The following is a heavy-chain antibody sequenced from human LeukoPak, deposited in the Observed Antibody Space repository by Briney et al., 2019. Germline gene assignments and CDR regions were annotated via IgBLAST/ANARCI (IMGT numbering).Heavy chain of an antibody. J-gene: IGHJ5*02. Sequence: GGSLRLSCAASGFTLSYYWMHWVRQGPGKGLVWASTINGDGSSTNYADSVKGRFTISRDNAKNTLYLEMNSLRVEDTAVYYCARDPRNKGFDPWGQGTLVTVSS. D-gene: IGHD1/OR15-1a*01. CDR1: GFTLSYYW. CDR2: INGDGSST. CDR3: ARDPRNKGFDP. V-gene: IGHV3-74*01.